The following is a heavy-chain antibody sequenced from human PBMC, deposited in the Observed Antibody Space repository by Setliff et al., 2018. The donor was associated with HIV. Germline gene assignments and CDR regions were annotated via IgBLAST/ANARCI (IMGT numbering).Heavy chain of an antibody. J-gene: IGHJ4*02. CDR1: GFNVRNNY. CDR2: IYGGGST. Sequence: GGSLSLSCAASGFNVRNNYMSWVRQAPGKGLEWVSAIYGGGSTYYADSVKGRFTISRDSSENTLYLQMNSLRVEDTGVYFCARESFGGSTWALGDSWGQGALVTVSS. V-gene: IGHV3-66*02. D-gene: IGHD2-15*01. CDR3: ARESFGGSTWALGDS.